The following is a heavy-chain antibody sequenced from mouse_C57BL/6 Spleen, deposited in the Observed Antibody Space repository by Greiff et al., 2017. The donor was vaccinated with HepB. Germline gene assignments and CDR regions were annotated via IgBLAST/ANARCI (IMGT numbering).Heavy chain of an antibody. Sequence: QVQLQQSGAELVKPGASVKLSCKASGYTFTSYWITWVKQRPGQGLEWIGDIYPGSGSTNYNEKFKSKATLTVDTSSGTAYMQLSSLTSEDSAVYYCARWGYDYDGYFDVWGTGTTVTVSS. CDR1: GYTFTSYW. J-gene: IGHJ1*03. CDR2: IYPGSGST. V-gene: IGHV1-55*01. CDR3: ARWGYDYDGYFDV. D-gene: IGHD2-4*01.